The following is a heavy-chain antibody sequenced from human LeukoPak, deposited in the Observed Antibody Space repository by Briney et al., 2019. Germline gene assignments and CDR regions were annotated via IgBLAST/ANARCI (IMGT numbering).Heavy chain of an antibody. CDR2: LGDRT. CDR1: GFTFSTYA. V-gene: IGHV3-23*01. CDR3: AVSRIVGAVDVFDM. J-gene: IGHJ3*02. D-gene: IGHD1-26*01. Sequence: GGSLRLSCAASGFTFSTYAMSWVRHFPGKGLEWVSALGDRTYYADSVKGRFTISRDNSKNTVSLQMNSLRDEDTAVYFCAVSRIVGAVDVFDMWGQGTMVTVSS.